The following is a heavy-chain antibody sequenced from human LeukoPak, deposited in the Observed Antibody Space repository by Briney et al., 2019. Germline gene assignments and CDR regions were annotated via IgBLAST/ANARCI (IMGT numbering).Heavy chain of an antibody. CDR3: ARELSAYCGGDCYSANGDAFAF. J-gene: IGHJ3*01. V-gene: IGHV3-33*01. Sequence: HPGGSLRLSCVVSGFTLSTYGMHWVREAPGKGLEWVGVLGYDGSNKYYTDSVKGRFTISRDESKNTLYLQMNSVRAEDTAVYYCARELSAYCGGDCYSANGDAFAFWGQGTMVSVSS. CDR2: LGYDGSNK. D-gene: IGHD2-21*02. CDR1: GFTLSTYG.